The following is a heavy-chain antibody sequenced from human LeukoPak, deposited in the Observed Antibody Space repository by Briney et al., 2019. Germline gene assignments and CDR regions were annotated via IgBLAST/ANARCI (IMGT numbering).Heavy chain of an antibody. CDR3: ARAQWQWLDRYYFDY. V-gene: IGHV1-2*04. D-gene: IGHD6-19*01. CDR1: GYTFTGYY. CDR2: INPNSGGT. J-gene: IGHJ4*02. Sequence: ASVKVSCKASGYTFTGYYMHWVRQAPGRGLEWMGWINPNSGGTNYAQKFQGWVTMTRDTSISTAYMELSRLRSDDTAVYYCARAQWQWLDRYYFDYWGQGTLVTVSS.